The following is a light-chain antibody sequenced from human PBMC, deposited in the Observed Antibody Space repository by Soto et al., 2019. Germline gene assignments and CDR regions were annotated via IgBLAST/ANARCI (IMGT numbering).Light chain of an antibody. Sequence: ETVMTQSPATLSASPGESATLSCRASQSVNSDLAWYQQIPGHAPRLLIYSASTGATGGPARFSGSGSVTEFTLTISSLQSEDFAMYYCQQYNNWPLTFGGGTKVEI. CDR1: QSVNSD. CDR2: SAS. CDR3: QQYNNWPLT. J-gene: IGKJ4*01. V-gene: IGKV3-15*01.